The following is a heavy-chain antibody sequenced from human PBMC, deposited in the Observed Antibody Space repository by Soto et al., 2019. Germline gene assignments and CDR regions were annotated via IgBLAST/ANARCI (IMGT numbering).Heavy chain of an antibody. CDR2: INPNSGGT. CDR1: GYTFTGYC. CDR3: ARSLEWCDDFWRAFYD. J-gene: IGHJ4*02. D-gene: IGHD3-3*01. Sequence: GASVNAFCKASGYTFTGYCMHWLRQAPGQGLEWMGWINPNSGGTTYAQKFQGWVTMTRDPSISTAYMELSRLRSDDTAVYYCARSLEWCDDFWRAFYDWGRGALVTVS. V-gene: IGHV1-2*04.